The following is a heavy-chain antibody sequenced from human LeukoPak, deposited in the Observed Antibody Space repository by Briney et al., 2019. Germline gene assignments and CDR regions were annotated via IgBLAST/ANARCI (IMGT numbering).Heavy chain of an antibody. CDR3: TRAPSYSSGWDGYYGFDY. V-gene: IGHV3-49*03. Sequence: GGSLRLSCTASGFTFGDYAMSWFRQAPGKGLEWVGFIRSKAYGGTTEYAASVKGRFTISRDDSKSIAYLQMNSLKTEDTAVYYCTRAPSYSSGWDGYYGFDYWGQGTLVTVPS. CDR1: GFTFGDYA. D-gene: IGHD6-19*01. CDR2: IRSKAYGGTT. J-gene: IGHJ4*02.